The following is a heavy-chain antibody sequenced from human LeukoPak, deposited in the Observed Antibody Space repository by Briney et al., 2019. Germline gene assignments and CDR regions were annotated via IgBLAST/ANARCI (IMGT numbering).Heavy chain of an antibody. CDR3: ARVLNYYDSSVYYFGVSWFDP. J-gene: IGHJ5*02. V-gene: IGHV1-18*01. CDR2: ISVYNGNT. Sequence: ASVKVSCTASGYTFTSYGISWVRQAPGQGLEWMGWISVYNGNTNYAQKLQGRVTMTTDTSTSTAYMELRSLRSDDTAVYYCARVLNYYDSSVYYFGVSWFDPWGQGTLVTVSS. CDR1: GYTFTSYG. D-gene: IGHD3-22*01.